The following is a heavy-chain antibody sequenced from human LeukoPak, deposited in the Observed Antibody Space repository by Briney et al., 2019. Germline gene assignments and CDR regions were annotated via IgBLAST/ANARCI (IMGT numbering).Heavy chain of an antibody. CDR3: ARCDYMVRGGNYYYMDV. J-gene: IGHJ6*03. V-gene: IGHV3-30*02. CDR1: GFTFSTYG. D-gene: IGHD3-10*01. CDR2: IRSDGSNK. Sequence: GGSLRLSCVASGFTFSTYGIHWVRQAPGKGLEWVAFIRSDGSNKCYADSVKGRFSISRDNSKNTLYLQTNSLRAEDTAVYYCARCDYMVRGGNYYYMDVWGKGTTVTVSS.